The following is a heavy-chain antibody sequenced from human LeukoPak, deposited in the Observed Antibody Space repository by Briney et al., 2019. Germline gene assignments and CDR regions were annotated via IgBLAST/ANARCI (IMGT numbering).Heavy chain of an antibody. CDR2: ISGSGGST. CDR1: GFTFSSYA. D-gene: IGHD2-2*01. CDR3: ARANRDGYCSSTSCYAFDI. Sequence: PGGSLRLSCAASGFTFSSYAMSWVRQAPGKGLEWVSAISGSGGSTYYADSVKGRFTISRDNSKNTLYLQMNSLRAEDTAVYYCARANRDGYCSSTSCYAFDIWGQGTMVTVSS. V-gene: IGHV3-23*01. J-gene: IGHJ3*02.